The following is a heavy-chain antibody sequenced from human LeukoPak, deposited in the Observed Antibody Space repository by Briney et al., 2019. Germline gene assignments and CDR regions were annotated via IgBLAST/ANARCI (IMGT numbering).Heavy chain of an antibody. CDR1: GFTVITKE. J-gene: IGHJ4*02. Sequence: GGSLRLSCAASGFTVITKEMTWVRQAPGRGVEWVSVLYSDGNTKYADSVQGRFTISRDNSKNTLYLEMNSLSPDDTAVYYCARGVEPLAANTLAYWGQGTLVTVSS. D-gene: IGHD1-14*01. CDR3: ARGVEPLAANTLAY. V-gene: IGHV3-53*01. CDR2: LYSDGNT.